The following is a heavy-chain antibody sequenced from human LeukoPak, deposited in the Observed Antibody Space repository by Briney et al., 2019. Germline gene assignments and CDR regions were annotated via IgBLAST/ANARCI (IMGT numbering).Heavy chain of an antibody. J-gene: IGHJ3*02. CDR2: IYHSGST. D-gene: IGHD4-17*01. CDR1: GYSISSGYY. CDR3: ASGATVTTRGAFDI. V-gene: IGHV4-38-2*02. Sequence: SETLSLTCTVSGYSISSGYYWGWIRQPPGKGPEWIGSIYHSGSTYYNPSLKSRVTISVDTSKNQFSLKLSSVTAADTAVYYCASGATVTTRGAFDIWGQGTMVTVSS.